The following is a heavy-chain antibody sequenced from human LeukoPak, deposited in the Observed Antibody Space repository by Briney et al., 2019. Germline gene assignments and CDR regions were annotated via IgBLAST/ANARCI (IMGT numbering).Heavy chain of an antibody. CDR3: ARDGMSAGFDP. CDR2: IIPIFGTA. Sequence: SVKVSCKASGGTFSGYAISWVRRAPGQGLEWMGGIIPIFGTANYAQKFQGRVTITADESTSTAYMELSSLRSEDTAVYYCARDGMSAGFDPWGHGTLVTVSS. V-gene: IGHV1-69*01. CDR1: GGTFSGYA. J-gene: IGHJ5*02.